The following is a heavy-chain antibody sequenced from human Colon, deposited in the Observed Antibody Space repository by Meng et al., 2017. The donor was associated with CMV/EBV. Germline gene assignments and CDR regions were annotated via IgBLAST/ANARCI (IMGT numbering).Heavy chain of an antibody. CDR1: GFTFSTYD. CDR2: IGTTGDT. CDR3: ARDRNWIFDY. D-gene: IGHD1-1*01. J-gene: IGHJ4*02. V-gene: IGHV3-13*01. Sequence: GESLKISCAASGFTFSTYDMHWVRQATGKGLEWVSGIGTTGDTYYAGSVKGRFTISRDNARNTLYLQMNSLRAEDTAVYYCARDRNWIFDYWGRGTLVTVSS.